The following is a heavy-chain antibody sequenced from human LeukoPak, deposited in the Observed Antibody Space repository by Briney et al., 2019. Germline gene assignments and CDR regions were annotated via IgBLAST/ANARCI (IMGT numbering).Heavy chain of an antibody. V-gene: IGHV3-21*01. CDR1: GFTFSSYS. CDR3: AREWSRGGRPDDY. Sequence: GSLRLSCAASGFTFSSYSMNWVRQAPGKGLEWVSSISSSSSYIYYADSVKGRFTISRDNAKNSLYLQMNSLRAEDAAVYYCAREWSRGGRPDDYWGQGTLVTVSS. J-gene: IGHJ4*02. CDR2: ISSSSSYI. D-gene: IGHD2-15*01.